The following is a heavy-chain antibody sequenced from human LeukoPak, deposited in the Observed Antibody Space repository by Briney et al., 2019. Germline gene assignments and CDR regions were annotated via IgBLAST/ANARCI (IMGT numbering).Heavy chain of an antibody. D-gene: IGHD2-15*01. Sequence: GGSLRLSCAASGFTFNSYAMSWVRQAPGKGLEWVSAISGSGDSTYYADSVKGRFIISRDNSKNTLHLQMNSLRAEDTAVYYCARFRYCSGATYCHFDSWGQGTLVTVSS. V-gene: IGHV3-23*01. J-gene: IGHJ4*02. CDR2: ISGSGDST. CDR3: ARFRYCSGATYCHFDS. CDR1: GFTFNSYA.